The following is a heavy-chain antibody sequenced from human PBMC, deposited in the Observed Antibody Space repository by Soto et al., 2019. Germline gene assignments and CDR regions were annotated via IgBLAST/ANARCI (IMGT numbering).Heavy chain of an antibody. V-gene: IGHV1-18*01. J-gene: IGHJ4*02. CDR1: GFTFTKYA. CDR2: ISADNGYT. D-gene: IGHD2-15*01. CDR3: ARRPYCSGGSCYVFYFDY. Sequence: VASVKVSCKASGFTFTKYAIIWVRQAPGQGLEWMGWISADNGYTNYAPHLQGRVTMTTDTSTSTAYMELRSLRSDDTAVYYCARRPYCSGGSCYVFYFDYWGQGTQVTVS.